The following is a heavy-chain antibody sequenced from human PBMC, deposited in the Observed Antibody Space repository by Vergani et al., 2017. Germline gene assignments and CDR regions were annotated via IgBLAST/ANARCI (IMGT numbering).Heavy chain of an antibody. Sequence: QVQLVESGGGVVQPGRSLRLSCAASGFTFSSYGMHWVRQAPGKGLEWVAVIWYDGSNKYYADSVKGRFTISRDNSKNTLYLQMNSLRAEDTAVYYCARVMVRLNILTGDDAFDIWGQGTMVTVSS. CDR1: GFTFSSYG. D-gene: IGHD3-9*01. CDR2: IWYDGSNK. V-gene: IGHV3-33*01. CDR3: ARVMVRLNILTGDDAFDI. J-gene: IGHJ3*02.